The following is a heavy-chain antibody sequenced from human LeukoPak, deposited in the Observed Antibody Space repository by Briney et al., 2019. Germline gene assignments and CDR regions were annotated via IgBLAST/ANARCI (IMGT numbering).Heavy chain of an antibody. J-gene: IGHJ4*02. V-gene: IGHV3-30*02. CDR3: AKATLKNSEVGQPPDY. CDR2: IRYDGSNK. D-gene: IGHD1-26*01. Sequence: GGSLRLSCAASGFTFSSYGMHWVRQAPGKGLEWVAFIRYDGSNKYYADSVKGRFTISRDNSKNTLYLQMNSLRAEDTAVYYCAKATLKNSEVGQPPDYWGQGTLVTVSS. CDR1: GFTFSSYG.